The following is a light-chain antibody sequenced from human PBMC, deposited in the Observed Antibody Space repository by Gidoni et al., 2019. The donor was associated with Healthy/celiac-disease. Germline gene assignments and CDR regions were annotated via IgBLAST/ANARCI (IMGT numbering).Light chain of an antibody. CDR2: RNN. Sequence: SVLTHPPSASGTPGQRSTISCSGSSSNIGSNYVYWYQQLPGTAPKRLIYRNNQRPSGVPDRFSGSKSGTSASLAISGLRSEDEADYYCAAWDDSLSGPNYVFGTGTKVTVL. V-gene: IGLV1-47*01. J-gene: IGLJ1*01. CDR3: AAWDDSLSGPNYV. CDR1: SSNIGSNY.